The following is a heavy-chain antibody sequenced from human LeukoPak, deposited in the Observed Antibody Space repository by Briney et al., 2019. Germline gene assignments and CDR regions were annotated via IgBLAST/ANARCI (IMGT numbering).Heavy chain of an antibody. CDR3: AKDQAYWGYCSGTSCLANYYYYMDV. CDR2: IYIDGTT. D-gene: IGHD2-2*01. CDR1: GFTVSNNY. Sequence: GGSLRLSCAASGFTVSNNYMTWVRQAPGKGLEWISVIYIDGTTYYADSVKGRFTISRDNSRNTLYLEMNSLRLDDTAVYYCAKDQAYWGYCSGTSCLANYYYYMDVWGKGTTVTVSS. J-gene: IGHJ6*03. V-gene: IGHV3-53*05.